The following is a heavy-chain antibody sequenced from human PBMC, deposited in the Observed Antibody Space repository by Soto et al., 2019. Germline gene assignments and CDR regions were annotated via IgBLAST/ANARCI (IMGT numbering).Heavy chain of an antibody. CDR1: GGAFSGYF. J-gene: IGHJ5*02. D-gene: IGHD6-19*01. V-gene: IGHV4-34*01. CDR3: ARGGTGVAGALDWFDP. Sequence: PAETLSLTCAVYGGAFSGYFWSWIRQSPGKGLEWIGEINHSGSTNYNPSLKSRVTISVDTSKNQFSLKLSSVTAADTAVYYCARGGTGVAGALDWFDPWGQGTLVTVSS. CDR2: INHSGST.